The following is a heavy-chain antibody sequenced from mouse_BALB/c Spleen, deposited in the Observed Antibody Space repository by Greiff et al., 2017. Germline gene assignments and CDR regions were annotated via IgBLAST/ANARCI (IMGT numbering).Heavy chain of an antibody. CDR1: GFTFTDYY. V-gene: IGHV7-3*02. J-gene: IGHJ4*01. D-gene: IGHD1-1*01. CDR2: IRNKANGYTT. Sequence: EVKLVESGGGLVQPGGSLRLSCATSGFTFTDYYMSWVRQPPGKALEWLGFIRNKANGYTTEYSASVKGRFTISRDNSQSILYLQMNTLRAEDSATYYCARASYYGYYYAMDYWGQGTSVTVSS. CDR3: ARASYYGYYYAMDY.